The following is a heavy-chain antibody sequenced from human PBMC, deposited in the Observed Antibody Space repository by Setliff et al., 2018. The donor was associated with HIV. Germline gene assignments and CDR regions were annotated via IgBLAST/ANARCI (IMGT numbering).Heavy chain of an antibody. V-gene: IGHV1-46*01. CDR3: ARGGDILVVSAAPDY. J-gene: IGHJ4*02. Sequence: ASVKVSCKASGYTFTIYYMHWVRQAPGQGLEWIGIINPNSGGSTSYAQKFQGRVTMTRDTSTSTVYVELSSLRSEDTAVYYCARGGDILVVSAAPDYWGQGTLVTVSS. D-gene: IGHD2-2*01. CDR1: GYTFTIYY. CDR2: INPNSGGST.